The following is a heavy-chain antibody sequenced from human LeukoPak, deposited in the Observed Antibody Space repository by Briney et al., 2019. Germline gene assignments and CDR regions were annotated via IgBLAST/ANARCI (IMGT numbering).Heavy chain of an antibody. CDR1: GFTFSRYW. J-gene: IGHJ4*02. Sequence: GGSLRLSCAAAGFTFSRYWMSWVRQATGKGLECVAKIKEDGSGKHYVDSVKGRFTISRDNAKNSLYLQMNSLRAEDTAVYYCARDYTGGWNDYWGQGTLVTVSS. V-gene: IGHV3-7*01. CDR3: ARDYTGGWNDY. D-gene: IGHD7-27*01. CDR2: IKEDGSGK.